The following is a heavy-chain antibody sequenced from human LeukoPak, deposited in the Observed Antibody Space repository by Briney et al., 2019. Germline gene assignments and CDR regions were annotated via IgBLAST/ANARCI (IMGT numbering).Heavy chain of an antibody. J-gene: IGHJ4*02. CDR1: GFTFSSYS. V-gene: IGHV3-21*01. CDR3: ARELPTEAFDY. D-gene: IGHD1-26*01. Sequence: KTGGSLRLSCAASGFTFSSYSMNWVRQAPGKGLEWVSSIGSSSNSIYYTDSVKGRFTISRDNAKNSLYLQMNSLRAEDTAVYYCARELPTEAFDYWGQGTLVTVSS. CDR2: IGSSSNSI.